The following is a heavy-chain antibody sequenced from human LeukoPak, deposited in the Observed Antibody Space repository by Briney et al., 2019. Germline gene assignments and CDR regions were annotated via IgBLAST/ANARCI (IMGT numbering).Heavy chain of an antibody. V-gene: IGHV4-61*02. CDR1: GGSLSSGSYH. Sequence: SHTLSLTYTVSGGSLSSGSYHRSWVRQPAGKGLEGVGRIYTSGSTHYNPSLKSRVTISVDTSKNQFSLKLSSVAAADTAVYYCARAVTPNYYGMDVWGQGTTVTVSS. CDR2: IYTSGST. CDR3: ARAVTPNYYGMDV. J-gene: IGHJ6*02. D-gene: IGHD4-11*01.